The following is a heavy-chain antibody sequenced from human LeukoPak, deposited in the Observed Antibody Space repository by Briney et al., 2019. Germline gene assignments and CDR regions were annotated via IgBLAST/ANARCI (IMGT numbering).Heavy chain of an antibody. CDR2: INPSGGST. J-gene: IGHJ6*02. CDR1: GYTFTSYY. D-gene: IGHD6-6*01. V-gene: IGHV1-46*01. Sequence: ASVKVSCKASGYTFTSYYMHWVRQAPGQGLEWMGLINPSGGSTSYAQKFQGRVTMTRDTSTSTVYMELSSLRSEDTAVYYCARVYSSSRVEYGMDVWGQGTTVTVSS. CDR3: ARVYSSSRVEYGMDV.